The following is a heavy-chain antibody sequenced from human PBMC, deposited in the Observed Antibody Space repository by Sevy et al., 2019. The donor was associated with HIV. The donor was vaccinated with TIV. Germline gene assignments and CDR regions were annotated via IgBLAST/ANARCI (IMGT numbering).Heavy chain of an antibody. CDR1: GFTFSTYE. D-gene: IGHD3-16*01. V-gene: IGHV3-48*03. CDR2: ISSSGSTI. CDR3: ARGEWVGVNY. Sequence: GGSLRLSCAASGFTFSTYEMNWVRQAPGKGLEWVSYISSSGSTIYYADSVKGRFTISRDNAKNSLYLQMNSLRAEDTAVYYCARGEWVGVNYWGQGTLVTVSS. J-gene: IGHJ4*02.